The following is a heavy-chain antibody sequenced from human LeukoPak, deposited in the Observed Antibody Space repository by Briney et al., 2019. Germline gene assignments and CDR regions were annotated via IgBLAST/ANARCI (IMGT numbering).Heavy chain of an antibody. D-gene: IGHD1-14*01. Sequence: GGSLRPSCAASGFTFSSYGMHWVRQAPGKGLEWVAVISYDGSNKYYADSVKGRFTISRDNSKNTLYLQMNSLRAEDTAVYYCAKDYRNGAQYYYYGMDVWGQGTTVTVSS. CDR2: ISYDGSNK. CDR3: AKDYRNGAQYYYYGMDV. V-gene: IGHV3-30*18. J-gene: IGHJ6*02. CDR1: GFTFSSYG.